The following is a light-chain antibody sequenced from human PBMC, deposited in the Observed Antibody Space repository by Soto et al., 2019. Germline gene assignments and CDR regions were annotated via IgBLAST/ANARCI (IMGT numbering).Light chain of an antibody. V-gene: IGKV3D-15*01. CDR1: QSVSSN. CDR3: QQYTDSRT. CDR2: GVS. Sequence: EIVMTQSPATLSVSPGERATLSFRVSQSVSSNLAWYQQKPGQAPRLLVYGVSSRATDVPDRFSGSGSGTDFTLTISRLEPEDFAVYYCQQYTDSRTFGQGTKVDIK. J-gene: IGKJ1*01.